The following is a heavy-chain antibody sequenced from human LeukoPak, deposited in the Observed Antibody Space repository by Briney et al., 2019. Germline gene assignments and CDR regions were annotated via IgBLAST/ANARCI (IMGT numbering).Heavy chain of an antibody. Sequence: GGSLRLSCAASGFTFSSYWMSWVRQAPGKGLEWEANIKQDGSEKYYVDSVKGRFTISRDNAKNSLYLQMNSLRAEDTAVYYCARGGFLEWLPTHYWGQGTLVTVSS. CDR3: ARGGFLEWLPTHY. D-gene: IGHD3-3*01. CDR1: GFTFSSYW. CDR2: IKQDGSEK. J-gene: IGHJ4*02. V-gene: IGHV3-7*01.